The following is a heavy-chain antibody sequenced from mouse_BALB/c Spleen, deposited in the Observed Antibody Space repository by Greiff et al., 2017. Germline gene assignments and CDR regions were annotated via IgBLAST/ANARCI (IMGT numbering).Heavy chain of an antibody. Sequence: EVMLVESGGGLVKPGGSLKLSCAASGFTFSDYYMYWVRHTPEKRLEWVATISDGGSYTYYPDSVKGRFTISRDNAKNNLYLQMSSLKSEDTAMYYCARDGYGSSYGYFDYWGQGTTLTVSS. V-gene: IGHV5-4*02. CDR1: GFTFSDYY. J-gene: IGHJ2*01. CDR2: ISDGGSYT. CDR3: ARDGYGSSYGYFDY. D-gene: IGHD1-1*01.